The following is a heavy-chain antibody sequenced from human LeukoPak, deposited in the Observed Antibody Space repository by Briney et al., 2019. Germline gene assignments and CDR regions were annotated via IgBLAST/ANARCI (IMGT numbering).Heavy chain of an antibody. V-gene: IGHV1-24*01. CDR2: FDPEDGET. J-gene: IGHJ4*02. CDR3: ARVQVVPNKLVVVAYCGGDCYSWGLDY. Sequence: GASVKVSCKASGYTFTSYYMHWVRQAPGKGLEWMGGFDPEDGETIYAQKFQGRVTMTEDTSTDTAYMELSSLRSEDTAVYYCARVQVVPNKLVVVAYCGGDCYSWGLDYWGQGTLVTVSS. CDR1: GYTFTSYY. D-gene: IGHD2-21*02.